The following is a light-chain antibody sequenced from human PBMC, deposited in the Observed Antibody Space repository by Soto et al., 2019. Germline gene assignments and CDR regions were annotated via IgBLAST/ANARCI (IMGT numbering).Light chain of an antibody. CDR3: SSYAGSTTYV. V-gene: IGLV2-23*01. CDR2: EGF. J-gene: IGLJ1*01. Sequence: QSVLTQPASVSGSPGQSITLSCTGTSNDVGTYNLVSWYQQHPGKAPKLIIFEGFKRPSGVSNRFSGFKSGNTASLTISGLQAEDEADYYCSSYAGSTTYVFGTGTKVTV. CDR1: SNDVGTYNL.